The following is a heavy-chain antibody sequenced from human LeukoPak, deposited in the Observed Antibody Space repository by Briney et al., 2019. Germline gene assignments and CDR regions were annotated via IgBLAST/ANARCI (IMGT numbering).Heavy chain of an antibody. V-gene: IGHV3-21*04. Sequence: GGSLRLSCAASGFTFSSYSMNWVRQAPGKGLEWVSSISSSSSYIYYADSVKGRFTISRDNAKNSLYLQMNSLRAEDTAVYYCARDYEAAAGSFDYWGQGTLVTVSS. CDR1: GFTFSSYS. CDR2: ISSSSSYI. J-gene: IGHJ4*02. CDR3: ARDYEAAAGSFDY. D-gene: IGHD6-13*01.